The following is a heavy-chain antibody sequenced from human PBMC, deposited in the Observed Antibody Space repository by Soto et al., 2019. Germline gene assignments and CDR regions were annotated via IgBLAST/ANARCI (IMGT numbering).Heavy chain of an antibody. V-gene: IGHV4-4*02. CDR2: VFHNGNS. CDR1: GVSVTTTEW. J-gene: IGHJ5*02. Sequence: XTLSLACAVSGVSVTTTEWWTWVLQPPAKGLEFIGEVFHNGNSNYNPSLKSRLTISLDRSKNQFSLKLTSVTAADTDVYYCARGFGGNSGTYDRWGHGALGTVSS. CDR3: ARGFGGNSGTYDR. D-gene: IGHD2-21*02.